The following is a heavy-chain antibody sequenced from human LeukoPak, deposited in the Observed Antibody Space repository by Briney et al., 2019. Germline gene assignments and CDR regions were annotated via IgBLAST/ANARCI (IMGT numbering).Heavy chain of an antibody. D-gene: IGHD1-26*01. CDR1: GFTFSDYY. J-gene: IGHJ5*02. CDR3: ARGGYGAADQ. CDR2: ISPSTTHT. Sequence: GGSLRLSCAASGFTFSDYYMSWSRQAPGKGLEWLSYISPSTTHTSYADSVKGRFTISRDNANNLLYLQMNSLRAEDTAVYYCARGGYGAADQWGQGTLVTVSS. V-gene: IGHV3-11*05.